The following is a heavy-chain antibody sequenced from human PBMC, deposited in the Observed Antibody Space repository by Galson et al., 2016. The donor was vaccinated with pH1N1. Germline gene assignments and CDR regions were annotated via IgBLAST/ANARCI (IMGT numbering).Heavy chain of an antibody. Sequence: SLRLSCAASGFIFNSYGMHWVRQAPGKGLEWVALISYDGSSKYYADSVKGRFTISRDNSRNTLSLQMNSLRGEDTAVYYCARSSQRGYSFACDHWGQGTLVTVSS. CDR3: ARSSQRGYSFACDH. D-gene: IGHD5-18*01. V-gene: IGHV3-30*19. CDR1: GFIFNSYG. CDR2: ISYDGSSK. J-gene: IGHJ5*02.